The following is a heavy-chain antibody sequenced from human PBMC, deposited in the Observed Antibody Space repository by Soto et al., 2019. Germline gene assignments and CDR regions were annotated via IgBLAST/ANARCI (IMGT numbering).Heavy chain of an antibody. D-gene: IGHD1-26*01. CDR2: ISGSGGST. Sequence: EVQLLESGGGLVQPGGSLRLSCAASGFTFSSYAMSWVRQAPGKGLEWVSAISGSGGSTYYADSVKGRFTISRDNSKNTLYLQMNRLRAEDTAVYYCARGGAPVPDYGMDVWGQGTTVTVSS. CDR1: GFTFSSYA. J-gene: IGHJ6*02. CDR3: ARGGAPVPDYGMDV. V-gene: IGHV3-23*01.